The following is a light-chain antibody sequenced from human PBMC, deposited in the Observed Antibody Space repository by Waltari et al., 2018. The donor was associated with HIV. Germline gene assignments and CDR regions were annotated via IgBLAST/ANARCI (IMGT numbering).Light chain of an antibody. CDR2: DNN. CDR3: GTWDSRLSVVV. Sequence: SVLTQPPSVSAAPGQKVTISCSGSSSNIGNNYVSWYQQVPGTAPKLLIYDNNKRPSGIPDRFSGSKSGTSATLGITGLQTGDEADYYCGTWDSRLSVVVFGGGTKLTVL. J-gene: IGLJ2*01. V-gene: IGLV1-51*01. CDR1: SSNIGNNY.